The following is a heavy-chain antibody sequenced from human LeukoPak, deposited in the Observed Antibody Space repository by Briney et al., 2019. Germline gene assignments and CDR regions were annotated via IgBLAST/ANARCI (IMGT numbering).Heavy chain of an antibody. CDR3: TKLEMTSRLGY. V-gene: IGHV3-73*01. CDR1: GFTFSGSA. J-gene: IGHJ4*02. Sequence: GGSLRLSCAASGFTFSGSAMHWVRQACGKGLEWVGRIRSKAISYATAYAASVKGRFTISRDDSKNTAYLQMNSLKTEDTAVYYCTKLEMTSRLGYWGQGTLVTVSS. D-gene: IGHD2-21*02. CDR2: IRSKAISYAT.